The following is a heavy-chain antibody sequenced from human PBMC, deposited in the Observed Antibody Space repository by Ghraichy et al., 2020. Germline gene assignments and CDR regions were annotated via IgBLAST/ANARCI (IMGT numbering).Heavy chain of an antibody. CDR1: GGTFSSYA. CDR3: ASPPPGRDGYNFSFSLGSHDAFDI. J-gene: IGHJ3*02. D-gene: IGHD5-24*01. V-gene: IGHV1-69*06. Sequence: SVKVSCKASGGTFSSYAISWVRQAPGQGLEWMGGIIPIFGTANYAQKFQGRVTITADKSTSTAYMELSSLRSEDTAVYYCASPPPGRDGYNFSFSLGSHDAFDIWGQGTMVTVSS. CDR2: IIPIFGTA.